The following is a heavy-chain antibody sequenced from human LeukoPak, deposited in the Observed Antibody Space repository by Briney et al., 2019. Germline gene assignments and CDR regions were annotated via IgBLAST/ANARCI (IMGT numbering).Heavy chain of an antibody. Sequence: ASVKVSCKASGYTFTGYYMHWVRQAPGQGLEWMGWISPNSGGTNYAQKFQGRVTMTRDTSISTAYMELSRLRSDDTAVYYCARDSSVIRYFDWLLSYDAFDIWGQGTMVTVSS. CDR3: ARDSSVIRYFDWLLSYDAFDI. V-gene: IGHV1-2*02. J-gene: IGHJ3*02. D-gene: IGHD3-9*01. CDR2: ISPNSGGT. CDR1: GYTFTGYY.